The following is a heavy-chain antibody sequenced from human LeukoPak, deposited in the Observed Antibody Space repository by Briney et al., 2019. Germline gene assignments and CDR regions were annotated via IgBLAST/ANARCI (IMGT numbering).Heavy chain of an antibody. Sequence: GGSLRLSCAASGFTFSSYAMSWVRQAPGKGLEWVSAISGSGGTTYYADSVKGRFTISRDNSKNTLYLQMNSLRAEDTAVYYCAKAGGGYSSGWGQLNYWGQGTLVTVSS. D-gene: IGHD6-19*01. CDR1: GFTFSSYA. J-gene: IGHJ4*02. V-gene: IGHV3-23*01. CDR2: ISGSGGTT. CDR3: AKAGGGYSSGWGQLNY.